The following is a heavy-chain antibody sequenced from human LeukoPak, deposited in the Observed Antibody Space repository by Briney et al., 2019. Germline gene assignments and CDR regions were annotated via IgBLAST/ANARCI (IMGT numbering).Heavy chain of an antibody. D-gene: IGHD3-22*01. Sequence: GGSLRLSCAASGFSFSKAWLSWVRQVPGKGLEWVGRIKSKIDRGTIDYAAPVKGRFTISRDVSKDTVYLQMNSLKTEDTAVYFCTTDHPHYDLSNFGYWGQGTLVTVSS. J-gene: IGHJ4*02. CDR3: TTDHPHYDLSNFGY. V-gene: IGHV3-15*01. CDR2: IKSKIDRGTI. CDR1: GFSFSKAW.